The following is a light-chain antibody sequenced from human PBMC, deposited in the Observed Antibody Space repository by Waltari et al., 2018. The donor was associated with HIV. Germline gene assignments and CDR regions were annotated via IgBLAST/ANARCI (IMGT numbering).Light chain of an antibody. CDR2: DVT. CDR3: CSFAGSYTLV. Sequence: QSALTQPRSVSGSPGQSVTISCTGTSSDIGDYNYVSWYQQHPGKAPNLMSYDVTKRPSGVPDRFSGSKSGNTASLTISGLQAEDEAAYYCCSFAGSYTLVFGGGTKLTVL. CDR1: SSDIGDYNY. J-gene: IGLJ3*02. V-gene: IGLV2-11*01.